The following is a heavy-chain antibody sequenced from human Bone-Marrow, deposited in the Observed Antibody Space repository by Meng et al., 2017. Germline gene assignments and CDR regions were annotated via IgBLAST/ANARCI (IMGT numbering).Heavy chain of an antibody. CDR1: GGSFSGYY. Sequence: LQRGAAGLLKPSEPRPLTGAVYGGSFSGYYWSWIRQPPGKGLEWIGEINHSGSTNYNPSLKSRVTISVDTSKNQFSLKLSSVTAADTAVYYCARTHRKAAAIHYWGQGTLVTVSS. CDR3: ARTHRKAAAIHY. CDR2: INHSGST. D-gene: IGHD6-13*01. V-gene: IGHV4-34*01. J-gene: IGHJ4*02.